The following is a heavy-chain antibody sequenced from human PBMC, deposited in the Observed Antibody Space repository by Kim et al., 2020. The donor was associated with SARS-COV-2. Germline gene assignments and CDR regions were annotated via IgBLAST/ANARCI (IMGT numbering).Heavy chain of an antibody. CDR3: ARDKPHITIFGVVIGHLDM. CDR2: ISSSGSTI. CDR1: GFTFSSYE. V-gene: IGHV3-48*03. J-gene: IGHJ3*02. Sequence: GGSLRLSCAASGFTFSSYEMNWVRQAPGKGLEWVSYISSSGSTIYYADSVKGRFTISRDNAKNSLYLQMNSLRAEDTAVYYCARDKPHITIFGVVIGHLDMWRQEPMVTVPS. D-gene: IGHD3-3*01.